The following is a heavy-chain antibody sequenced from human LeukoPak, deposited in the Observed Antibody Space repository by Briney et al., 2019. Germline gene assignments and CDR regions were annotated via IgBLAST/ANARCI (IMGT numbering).Heavy chain of an antibody. CDR2: INHSGST. J-gene: IGHJ6*02. Sequence: SETLSLTCAVYGGSFSGYYWSWIRQPPGKGLEWIGEINHSGSTNYNPSLKSRVTISVDTSKNQFSLKLSSVTAADTAVYYCARGRYYYYGMDVWGQGTTVAVSS. CDR3: ARGRYYYYGMDV. V-gene: IGHV4-34*01. CDR1: GGSFSGYY.